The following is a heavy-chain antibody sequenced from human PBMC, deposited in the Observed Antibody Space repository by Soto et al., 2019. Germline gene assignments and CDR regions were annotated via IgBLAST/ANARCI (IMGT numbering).Heavy chain of an antibody. V-gene: IGHV3-74*01. CDR1: GLTFSRYW. Sequence: EVQLVESGGDLVQPGGSLRLSCAASGLTFSRYWMHWVRQAPGQGLVWLSRISSDGTTTSYADSVKGRFTISRDNAKNTRYLQMSNLRAKDQATYYCGRGGQYASGAYYADWWGQGTLVTVSP. CDR2: ISSDGTTT. D-gene: IGHD3-10*01. CDR3: GRGGQYASGAYYADW. J-gene: IGHJ4*02.